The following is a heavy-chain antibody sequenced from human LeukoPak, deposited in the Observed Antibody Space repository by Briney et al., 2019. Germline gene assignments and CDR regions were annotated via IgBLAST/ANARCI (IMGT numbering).Heavy chain of an antibody. J-gene: IGHJ4*02. CDR2: IRYDGSNK. CDR3: AMCLKAYYDSSPLDY. Sequence: GGSLRLSCAASGFTFRSYGMHWVRQAPGKGLEWVAFIRYDGSNKYYADSVKGRFTISRDNSKNTLYLQMNSLRAEDTAVYYCAMCLKAYYDSSPLDYWGQGTLVTVSS. V-gene: IGHV3-30*02. CDR1: GFTFRSYG. D-gene: IGHD3-22*01.